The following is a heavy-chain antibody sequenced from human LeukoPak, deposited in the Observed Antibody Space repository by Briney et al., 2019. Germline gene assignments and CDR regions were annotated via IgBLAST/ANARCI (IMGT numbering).Heavy chain of an antibody. CDR3: ARGRVGARPLT. D-gene: IGHD6-6*01. CDR2: IYYSGST. CDR1: GGSISSHY. V-gene: IGHV4-59*11. Sequence: PSETLSLTCTVSGGSISSHYWSWIRQPPGKGLEWIGYIYYSGSTNYNSSLKSRVTISVDTSKKQFSLKLSSVSAADTAVYYFARGRVGARPLTWGQGTLVTVSS. J-gene: IGHJ5*02.